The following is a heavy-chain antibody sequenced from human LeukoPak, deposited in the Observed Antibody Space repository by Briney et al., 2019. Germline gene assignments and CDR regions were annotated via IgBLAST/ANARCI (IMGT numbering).Heavy chain of an antibody. CDR3: GSVAAAGHYYFDY. CDR1: GGSISSGGYY. J-gene: IGHJ4*02. CDR2: IYYSGST. Sequence: SQTLSLTCTVSGGSISSGGYYWSWIRQHPGKGLEWIGYIYYSGSTYYNLSLKSRVTISVDTSKNQFSLKLSSVTAADTAVYYCGSVAAAGHYYFDYWGQGTLVTVSS. D-gene: IGHD6-13*01. V-gene: IGHV4-31*03.